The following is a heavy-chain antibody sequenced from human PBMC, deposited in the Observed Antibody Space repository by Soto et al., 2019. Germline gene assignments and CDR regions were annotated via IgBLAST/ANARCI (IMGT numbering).Heavy chain of an antibody. CDR1: GGTFSSYA. V-gene: IGHV1-69*12. D-gene: IGHD3-10*01. CDR2: IIPIFGTA. J-gene: IGHJ6*04. Sequence: QVQLVQSGAEVKKPGSSVKVSCKASGGTFSSYAISWVRQAPGQGLEWMGGIIPIFGTANYAKKFQGRITITADESTSTANMALSSLRSEDTVVDYWAREGGSGNYRYYAMGVWGEGTTVTVSS. CDR3: AREGGSGNYRYYAMGV.